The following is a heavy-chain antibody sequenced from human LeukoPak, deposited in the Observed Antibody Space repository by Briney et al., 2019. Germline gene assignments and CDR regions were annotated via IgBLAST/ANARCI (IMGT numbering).Heavy chain of an antibody. J-gene: IGHJ4*02. D-gene: IGHD1-26*01. V-gene: IGHV3-23*01. CDR3: AKTGATRPEY. Sequence: GGSLRLSCAASGLTFSSYAMSWVRQAPGKGLEWVSGISGSGVNTYYADSVKGRFTVSRDNSKNTLYLQMNSLRAEDTAVYYCAKTGATRPEYWGQGALVTVSS. CDR1: GLTFSSYA. CDR2: ISGSGVNT.